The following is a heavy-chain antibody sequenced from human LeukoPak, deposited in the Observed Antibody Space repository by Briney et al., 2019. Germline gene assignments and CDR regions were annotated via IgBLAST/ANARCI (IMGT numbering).Heavy chain of an antibody. CDR2: INPRPGST. CDR1: GYTFSNYY. CDR3: AAFGFDY. D-gene: IGHD3-10*01. J-gene: IGHJ4*02. V-gene: IGHV1-46*01. Sequence: GASVKVSCKASGYTFSNYYMHWVRQAPGQGLESMGIINPRPGSTSYAQKFQGRVTMSRDTSTSTVYMELRSLRSEDTAVYYCAAFGFDYWGQGTLVTVSS.